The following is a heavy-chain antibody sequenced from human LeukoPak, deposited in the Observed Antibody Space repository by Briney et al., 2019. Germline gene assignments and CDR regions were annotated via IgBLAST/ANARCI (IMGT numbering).Heavy chain of an antibody. CDR3: AKDSFTYGDYEYYYYGMDV. D-gene: IGHD4-17*01. CDR2: ISYDGSNK. CDR1: GFTFSSYG. J-gene: IGHJ6*02. Sequence: PGGSLRLSCAASGFTFSSYGIHWVRQAPGKGLEWVVVISYDGSNKYYADSVKGRFTISRDNSKNTLYLQMNSLRAEDTAVYYCAKDSFTYGDYEYYYYGMDVWGQGTTVTVSS. V-gene: IGHV3-30*18.